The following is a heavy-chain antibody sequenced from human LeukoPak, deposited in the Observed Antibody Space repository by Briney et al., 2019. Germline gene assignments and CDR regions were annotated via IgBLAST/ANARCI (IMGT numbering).Heavy chain of an antibody. CDR2: IKQDGSEK. CDR3: ARTTNWDYNGSGSYGRFDY. CDR1: GFTFSSHW. Sequence: GGSLRLSCAASGFTFSSHWMSWVRQAPGKGLEWVANIKQDGSEKYYVESVKGRFTISRDNAKHSLYLQMNSLRAEDTAVYYCARTTNWDYNGSGSYGRFDYWGQGTLVTVSS. J-gene: IGHJ4*02. D-gene: IGHD3-10*01. V-gene: IGHV3-7*03.